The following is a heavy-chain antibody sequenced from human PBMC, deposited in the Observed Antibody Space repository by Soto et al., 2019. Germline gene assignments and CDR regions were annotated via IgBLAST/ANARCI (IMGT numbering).Heavy chain of an antibody. CDR3: AKEKAPNAGDSLGYFDY. D-gene: IGHD2-21*01. Sequence: EVQLLESGGGLVQPGGSLRLSCAASGFSFSSHGMSWVRQAPGKGLEWVSVISGSGDKTYNRDSVRGRFTISRDNSKSTVYLQMNSLRAEDTAVYYCAKEKAPNAGDSLGYFDYWGRGTLVTVSS. CDR1: GFSFSSHG. CDR2: ISGSGDKT. J-gene: IGHJ4*02. V-gene: IGHV3-23*01.